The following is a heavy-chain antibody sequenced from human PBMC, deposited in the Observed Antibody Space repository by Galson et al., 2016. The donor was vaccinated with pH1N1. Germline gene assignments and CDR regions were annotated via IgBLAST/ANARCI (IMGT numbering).Heavy chain of an antibody. J-gene: IGHJ3*02. Sequence: QSGAEVKKPGESLKISCKGSGYSFTSYWIGWVRQMPGKGLEWMGIIYPGDSDTRYSPSFQGQVTISAAKSISTAYLQWRSLKASDTAMYYCASGGYCSGGSCYSAAFDIWGQGTMVTVSS. V-gene: IGHV5-51*03. CDR3: ASGGYCSGGSCYSAAFDI. CDR1: GYSFTSYW. D-gene: IGHD2-15*01. CDR2: IYPGDSDT.